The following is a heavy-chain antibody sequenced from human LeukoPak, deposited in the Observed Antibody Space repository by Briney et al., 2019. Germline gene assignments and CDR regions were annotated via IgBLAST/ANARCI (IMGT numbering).Heavy chain of an antibody. CDR1: GGSLGNYY. Sequence: SETLSLTCAVHGGSLGNYYWSWIRQPPGKGLEWIGEINHSGSTNYNPSLKSRVTMSVDTSKNQFSLKLGSVTAADTAVYYCARVYSYGFSSIDYWGQGTLVTVSS. CDR2: INHSGST. J-gene: IGHJ4*02. D-gene: IGHD5-18*01. V-gene: IGHV4-34*01. CDR3: ARVYSYGFSSIDY.